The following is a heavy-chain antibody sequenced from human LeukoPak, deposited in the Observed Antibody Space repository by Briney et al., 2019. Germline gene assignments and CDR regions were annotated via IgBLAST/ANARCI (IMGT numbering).Heavy chain of an antibody. J-gene: IGHJ4*02. CDR3: AKDLWVD. CDR2: ISYDGSNK. D-gene: IGHD1-26*01. V-gene: IGHV3-30*18. Sequence: GGSLRLSCAASGFTFSSYGMHWVRQAPGKGLEGVAVISYDGSNKYYADSVKGRFTISRDNAKNTLYLQMNSLRAEDTAVYYCAKDLWVDWGQGTLVTVSS. CDR1: GFTFSSYG.